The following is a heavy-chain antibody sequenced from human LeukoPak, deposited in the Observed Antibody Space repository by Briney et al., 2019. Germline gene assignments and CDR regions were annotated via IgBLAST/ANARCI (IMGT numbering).Heavy chain of an antibody. J-gene: IGHJ5*02. CDR1: GYTLTDYY. CDR3: ARAGGRSWFDP. Sequence: ASVKVSCKASGYTLTDYYIHWVRQAPGQGLEWMGWITPSSGGTIYAQKFQGRVTMTTDTSMSTAYMELSRLTSDDTAVYYCARAGGRSWFDPWGQGTRVTVSS. V-gene: IGHV1-2*02. CDR2: ITPSSGGT.